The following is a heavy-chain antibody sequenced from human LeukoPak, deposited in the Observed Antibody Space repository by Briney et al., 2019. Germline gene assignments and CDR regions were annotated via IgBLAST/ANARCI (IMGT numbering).Heavy chain of an antibody. V-gene: IGHV1-2*02. Sequence: GASVKVSCKASGYTFTGYYMHWVRQAPGQGLEWMGWINPNSGGTNYAQKFQGRVTMTRNTSISTAYMELSRLRSDDTAVYYCARGAYCGGDCYNGGFWFDPWGQGTLVTVSS. D-gene: IGHD2-21*02. J-gene: IGHJ5*02. CDR3: ARGAYCGGDCYNGGFWFDP. CDR2: INPNSGGT. CDR1: GYTFTGYY.